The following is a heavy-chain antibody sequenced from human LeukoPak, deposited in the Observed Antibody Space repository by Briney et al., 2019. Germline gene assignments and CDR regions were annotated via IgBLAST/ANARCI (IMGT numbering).Heavy chain of an antibody. J-gene: IGHJ6*03. D-gene: IGHD2-2*01. CDR3: AKDSSPQGDCSSTSCYDYMDV. Sequence: GGSLRLSCAASGFTFDDYAMHWVRQAPGKGLEWVSGISWNSGSIGYADSVKGRFTISRDNAKNSLYLQMNSLRAEDTALYYCAKDSSPQGDCSSTSCYDYMDVWGKGTTVTVSS. CDR1: GFTFDDYA. CDR2: ISWNSGSI. V-gene: IGHV3-9*01.